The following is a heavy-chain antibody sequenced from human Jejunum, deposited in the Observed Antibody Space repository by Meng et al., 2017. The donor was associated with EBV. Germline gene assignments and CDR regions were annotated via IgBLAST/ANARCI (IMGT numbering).Heavy chain of an antibody. Sequence: VQVGGVGGAFVKPGGALRLYCGGSGFDFTNAWMTWVRQAPGKGLEWVGRIKSKTAGGTIDYAAPVKGRFTISRDDSKKMVYLQMNSLRTEDTALYYCLGAFDIWGQGTMVTVSS. J-gene: IGHJ3*02. V-gene: IGHV3-15*02. CDR2: IKSKTAGGTI. CDR3: LGAFDI. CDR1: GFDFTNAW.